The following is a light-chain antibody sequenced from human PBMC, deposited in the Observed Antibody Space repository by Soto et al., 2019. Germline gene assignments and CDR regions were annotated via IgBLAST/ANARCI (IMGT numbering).Light chain of an antibody. CDR2: AAS. J-gene: IGKJ5*01. CDR3: QQRSNWST. V-gene: IGKV1-39*01. Sequence: DIQMTQSPSSLSASVGDRVTITCRASQSISSYLNWYQQKPGKAPKLLIYAASSLQSGVPSRFSGSGSGTDFTLTISSLEPEDFAVYYCQQRSNWSTFGQGTRLEI. CDR1: QSISSY.